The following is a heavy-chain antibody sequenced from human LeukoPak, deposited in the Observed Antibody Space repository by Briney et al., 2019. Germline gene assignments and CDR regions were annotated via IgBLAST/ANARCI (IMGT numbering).Heavy chain of an antibody. CDR1: GGSFSGYY. D-gene: IGHD6-13*01. CDR3: ARGIAAAGGMARNYYYYMDV. V-gene: IGHV4-34*01. CDR2: INHSGST. Sequence: PSETLSLTCAVYGGSFSGYYWSWIRQPPGKGLEWIGGINHSGSTNYNPSLKSRVTISVDTSKNQFSLKLSSVTAADTAVYYCARGIAAAGGMARNYYYYMDVWGKGTTVTVSS. J-gene: IGHJ6*03.